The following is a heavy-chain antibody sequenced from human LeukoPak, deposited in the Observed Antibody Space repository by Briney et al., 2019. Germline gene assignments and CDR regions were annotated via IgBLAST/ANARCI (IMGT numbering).Heavy chain of an antibody. CDR1: GGSLSSYY. J-gene: IGHJ6*03. Sequence: PSETLSLTCTVSGGSLSSYYWSWIRQPPGKGLEWIGYIYYSGSTNYNPSLKSRVTISVDMSKNQFSLKLSSVTAADTAVYYCAREIYYYMDVWGKGTTVTVSS. V-gene: IGHV4-59*01. CDR3: AREIYYYMDV. CDR2: IYYSGST.